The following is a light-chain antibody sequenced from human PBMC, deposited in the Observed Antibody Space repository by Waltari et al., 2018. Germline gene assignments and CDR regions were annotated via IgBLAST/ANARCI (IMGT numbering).Light chain of an antibody. CDR1: YRDARTYNH. J-gene: IGLJ3*02. CDR2: DVT. CDR3: CSYAGNFIWV. Sequence: QSALTQPASASGSPGQSFTISCTGTYRDARTYNHVSWYQQHPGKAPKLLIFDVTARPSGVSNRFSGSKSGNTASLTISGLQAEDEADYYCCSYAGNFIWVFGGGTKLTVL. V-gene: IGLV2-23*02.